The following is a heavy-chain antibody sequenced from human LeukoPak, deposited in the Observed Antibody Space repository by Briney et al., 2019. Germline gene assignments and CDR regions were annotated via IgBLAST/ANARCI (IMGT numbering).Heavy chain of an antibody. Sequence: GGSLRLSCAASGFTVSSNYMSWVRQAPGKGLEWVSVIYSGGSTYYADSAKGRFTISRDNSKNTLYLQMNSLRAEDTAVYYCARDHGLVSPGGAGYYYYYGMDVWGQGTTVTVSS. V-gene: IGHV3-66*01. CDR1: GFTVSSNY. J-gene: IGHJ6*02. CDR2: IYSGGST. CDR3: ARDHGLVSPGGAGYYYYYGMDV. D-gene: IGHD3/OR15-3a*01.